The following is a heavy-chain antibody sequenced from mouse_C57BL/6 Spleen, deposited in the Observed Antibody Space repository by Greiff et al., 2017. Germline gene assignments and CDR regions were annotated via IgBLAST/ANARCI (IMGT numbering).Heavy chain of an antibody. CDR3: SGRGHGHFDY. D-gene: IGHD3-3*01. CDR2: IDPADSYT. CDR1: GYTFTSYW. V-gene: IGHV1-69*01. J-gene: IGHJ2*01. Sequence: QVQLQQPGAELVMPGASVTLSCKASGYTFTSYWMHWVKQRPGHGLEWIGEIDPADSYTNYNQKFKGKSTLTVDKSSSTAYMQLSSLSSEDSAVXYCSGRGHGHFDYWGQGTTLTVSS.